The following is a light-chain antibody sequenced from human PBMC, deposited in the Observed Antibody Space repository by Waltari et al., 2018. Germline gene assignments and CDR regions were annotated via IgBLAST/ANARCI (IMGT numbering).Light chain of an antibody. V-gene: IGKV3-11*01. CDR2: DAS. CDR3: QQRRDWPPT. Sequence: EIVLTQSPDTLSLSPGEGATLSCRASQNVYYYLAWYQYKPGQAPRLLIYDASKRANDIPARFSGSGSGTDFTLTISSLEPEDTALYYCQQRRDWPPTFGPGTKVDI. J-gene: IGKJ3*01. CDR1: QNVYYY.